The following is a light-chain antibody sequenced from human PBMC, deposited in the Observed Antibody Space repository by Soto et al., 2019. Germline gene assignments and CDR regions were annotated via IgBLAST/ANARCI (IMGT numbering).Light chain of an antibody. Sequence: DIRMTQSPSSLSAAVGDRVTITCRASRGISNYLAWYQQKPGKVPKLLIYAASTLQSGVPSRFSGSGSGTDFTLTISSLQPEDVATFYCQHYFSAPFTFGPGTKVDLK. CDR3: QHYFSAPFT. V-gene: IGKV1-27*01. CDR2: AAS. J-gene: IGKJ3*01. CDR1: RGISNY.